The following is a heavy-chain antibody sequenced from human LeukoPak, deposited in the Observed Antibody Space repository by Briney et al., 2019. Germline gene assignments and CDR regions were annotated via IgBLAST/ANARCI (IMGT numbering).Heavy chain of an antibody. CDR2: IYYSGST. Sequence: SETLSLTCTVSGGSISSSSYYWGWVRQPPGKGLEWIGSIYYSGSTYYNPSLKSRVTISVDTSKNQFSLKLSSVTAADTAVYYCARRPIAAAGGWFDPWGQGTLVTVSS. CDR1: GGSISSSSYY. CDR3: ARRPIAAAGGWFDP. V-gene: IGHV4-39*01. J-gene: IGHJ5*02. D-gene: IGHD6-13*01.